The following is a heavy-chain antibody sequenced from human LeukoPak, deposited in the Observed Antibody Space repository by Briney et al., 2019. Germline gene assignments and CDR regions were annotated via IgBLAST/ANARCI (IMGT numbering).Heavy chain of an antibody. J-gene: IGHJ5*02. CDR1: GGSISSYY. CDR3: AREGGGYCSSTSCFPPYNWFDP. CDR2: IYYSGST. D-gene: IGHD2-2*01. Sequence: PSETLSPTCTVSGGSISSYYWSWIRQPPGKGLEWIGYIYYSGSTNYNPSLKSRVTISVDTSKNQFSLKLSSVTAADTAVYYCAREGGGYCSSTSCFPPYNWFDPWGQGTLVTVSS. V-gene: IGHV4-59*01.